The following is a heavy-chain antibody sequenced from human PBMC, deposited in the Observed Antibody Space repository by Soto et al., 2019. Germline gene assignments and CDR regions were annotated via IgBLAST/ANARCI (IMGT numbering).Heavy chain of an antibody. J-gene: IGHJ6*02. D-gene: IGHD4-17*01. CDR1: GFSFSKYT. CDR2: IHPGDSDT. Sequence: GESLKISCEGSGFSFSKYTVGWVRQIPGKGLEWMGIIHPGDSDTRYSPSFQGQVTISADKSISTAYLQWSSLKASDTAMYYFTLSCGDSYYYYNGMDVWGQGTTVTVSS. V-gene: IGHV5-51*01. CDR3: TLSCGDSYYYYNGMDV.